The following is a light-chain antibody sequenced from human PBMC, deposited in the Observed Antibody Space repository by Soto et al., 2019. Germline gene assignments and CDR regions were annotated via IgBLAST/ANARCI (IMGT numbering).Light chain of an antibody. J-gene: IGKJ1*01. CDR3: QQYGNSPRT. CDR1: QSVSSSY. V-gene: IGKV3-20*01. CDR2: GAS. Sequence: EIVLTQSPGTLSLSPGERATLSCRASQSVSSSYLAWYQQKPGQAPRLLIYGASSRATGIPDRFTGSGSATDFTLTSSRLEPEDFAVYYWQQYGNSPRTFGQGTRVEIK.